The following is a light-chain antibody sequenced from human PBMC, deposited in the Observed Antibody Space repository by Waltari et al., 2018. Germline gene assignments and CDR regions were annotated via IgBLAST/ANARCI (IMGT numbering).Light chain of an antibody. CDR1: ELPKQY. Sequence: SYELTQPPSVSVSPGQTARITCSGDELPKQYAYWYQQKPGQAPVLVKYKDSERPSGIPERFSGSSSGTTVTLTISGVQAEDEADYYCQSADSSGTYVVFGGGTKLTVL. V-gene: IGLV3-25*03. J-gene: IGLJ2*01. CDR2: KDS. CDR3: QSADSSGTYVV.